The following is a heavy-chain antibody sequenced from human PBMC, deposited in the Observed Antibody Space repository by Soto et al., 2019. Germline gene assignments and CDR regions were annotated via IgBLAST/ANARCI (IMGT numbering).Heavy chain of an antibody. CDR2: IYWYDDQ. J-gene: IGHJ4*02. CDR1: GFSLTSSGVI. V-gene: IGHV2-5*01. Sequence: QVTLKESGPTLVKPTQTLTLTCSFSGFSLTSSGVIVGWIRQPPRKALEWLALIYWYDDQRYRPSLKSRLTIVKGTSKNQVVLTITNMDPLDTATYYCAYSDTSGWYMNSWGPGTLVTVSS. CDR3: AYSDTSGWYMNS. D-gene: IGHD6-19*01.